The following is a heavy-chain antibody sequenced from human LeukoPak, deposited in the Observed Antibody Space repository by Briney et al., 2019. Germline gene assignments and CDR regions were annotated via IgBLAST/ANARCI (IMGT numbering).Heavy chain of an antibody. Sequence: GGSLRLSCAASGFTVSSDYMSWVRQAPGKGLEWVSVIYGGVNTVYADSVQGRFTISRDNSKNTLYLQMNSLRAEDTAVYYCAKSPKTGFLFDYWGKGTLVTVSS. J-gene: IGHJ4*02. D-gene: IGHD1-1*01. V-gene: IGHV3-66*01. CDR2: IYGGVNT. CDR1: GFTVSSDY. CDR3: AKSPKTGFLFDY.